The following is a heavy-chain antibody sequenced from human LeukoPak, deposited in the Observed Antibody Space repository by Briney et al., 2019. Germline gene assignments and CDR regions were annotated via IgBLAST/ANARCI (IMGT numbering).Heavy chain of an antibody. D-gene: IGHD3-9*01. V-gene: IGHV4-4*02. J-gene: IGHJ5*02. CDR3: EREPATDYDILTGYSHNWFDP. Sequence: SETLSLTCAVSGGPISSSNWWSWVRQPPGKGLEWIGEIYHSGSTNYNPSLKSRVTISVDKSKNQFSLKLSSVTAADTAVYYCEREPATDYDILTGYSHNWFDPWGQGTLVTVSS. CDR1: GGPISSSNW. CDR2: IYHSGST.